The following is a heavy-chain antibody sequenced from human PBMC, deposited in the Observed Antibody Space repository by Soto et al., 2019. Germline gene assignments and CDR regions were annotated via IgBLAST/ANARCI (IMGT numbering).Heavy chain of an antibody. CDR2: IWYDGSNK. V-gene: IGHV3-33*01. D-gene: IGHD6-13*01. CDR1: GFTFSSYG. CDR3: AIVLAAAGNHWYFDL. J-gene: IGHJ2*01. Sequence: QVQLVESGGGVVQPGRSLRLSCAASGFTFSSYGMHWVRQAPGKGLEWVAVIWYDGSNKYYADSVKGRFTISRDNSKNTLYLQMNSLRAEDTAVYYCAIVLAAAGNHWYFDLWGRGTLVTVSS.